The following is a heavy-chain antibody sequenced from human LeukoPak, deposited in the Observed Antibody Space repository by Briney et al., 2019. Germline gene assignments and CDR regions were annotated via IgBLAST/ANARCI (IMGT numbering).Heavy chain of an antibody. CDR3: ARGRFLEWLLWPDYFDY. CDR1: GFTFSDYY. J-gene: IGHJ4*02. Sequence: PGGSLRLSCAASGFTFSDYYMSWIRQAPGKGLEWVSYISSSGSTIYHADSVKGRFTISRDNAKNSLYLQMNSLRAEDTAVYYCARGRFLEWLLWPDYFDYWGQGTLVTVSS. V-gene: IGHV3-11*01. D-gene: IGHD3-3*01. CDR2: ISSSGSTI.